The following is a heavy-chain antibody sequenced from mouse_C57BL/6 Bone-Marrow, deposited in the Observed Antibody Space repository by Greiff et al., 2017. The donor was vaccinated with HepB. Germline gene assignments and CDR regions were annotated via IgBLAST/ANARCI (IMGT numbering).Heavy chain of an antibody. CDR2: IYPGSGST. V-gene: IGHV1-55*01. CDR3: ARWHSHYFDD. J-gene: IGHJ2*01. Sequence: QVQLQQPGAELVKPGASVKMSCKASGYTFTSYWITWVKQRPGQGLEWIGDIYPGSGSTNYNEKFKCKATLTADTSSSTAYMQLSSLTSEDSAVYYCARWHSHYFDDWGQGTTLTVSS. D-gene: IGHD3-1*01. CDR1: GYTFTSYW.